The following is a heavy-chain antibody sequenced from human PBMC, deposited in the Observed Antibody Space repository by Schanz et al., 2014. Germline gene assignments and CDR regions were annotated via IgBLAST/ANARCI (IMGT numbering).Heavy chain of an antibody. D-gene: IGHD5-12*01. V-gene: IGHV3-11*05. CDR1: GFTFRDYY. J-gene: IGHJ4*02. Sequence: QVQLVESGGGLVKPGGSLRLSCAASGFTFRDYYMSWIRQAPGKGLEWVSDISSGSSYANYADSVKGRFTISRDNAKNSLYLQMNSLRAEDTAVYYCAKEPSHGGYDYYFDYWGQGTLVTVSS. CDR2: ISSGSSYA. CDR3: AKEPSHGGYDYYFDY.